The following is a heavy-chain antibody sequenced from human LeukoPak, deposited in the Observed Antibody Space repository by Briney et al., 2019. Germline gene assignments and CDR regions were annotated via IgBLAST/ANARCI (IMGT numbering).Heavy chain of an antibody. J-gene: IGHJ4*02. CDR2: ISGSGGST. V-gene: IGHV3-23*01. CDR3: ASGDYYDSSGYSFDY. D-gene: IGHD3-22*01. Sequence: GGSLRLSCAASGFTFSSYAMSWVRQAPGKGLEWVSAISGSGGSTYYADSVKGRFTISRDNSKNTLYLQMNSLRAEDTAVYYCASGDYYDSSGYSFDYWGQGTLVTVSS. CDR1: GFTFSSYA.